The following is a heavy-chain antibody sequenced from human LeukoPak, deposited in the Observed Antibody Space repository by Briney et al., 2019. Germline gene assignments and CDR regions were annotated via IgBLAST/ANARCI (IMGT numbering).Heavy chain of an antibody. CDR3: AREKYYYDSSGGYYYYGMDV. D-gene: IGHD3-22*01. CDR2: IYSGGST. J-gene: IGHJ6*02. V-gene: IGHV3-66*01. CDR1: GFTVSSNY. Sequence: GGSLRLSCAASGFTVSSNYMSWVRQAPGKGLEWVSVIYSGGSTYYADSVKGRFTISRDNTKNTLYLQMNSLRAEDTAVYYCAREKYYYDSSGGYYYYGMDVWGQGTAVTVSS.